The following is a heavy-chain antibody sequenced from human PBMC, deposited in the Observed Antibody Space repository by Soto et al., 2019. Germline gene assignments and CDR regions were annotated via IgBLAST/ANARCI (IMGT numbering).Heavy chain of an antibody. CDR2: ISSIGST. J-gene: IGHJ6*02. Sequence: QVQLQESGPWLVKPSETLSLTCTVSGGSLTTHYWTLIRQPPGKGLEWIGYISSIGSTNYNPSLKSRVSISLDTSRNQFSLKLYSVTAAATAVYYCARGNYHFYNGVDGWGQGTTVTVSS. CDR3: ARGNYHFYNGVDG. CDR1: GGSLTTHY. D-gene: IGHD1-7*01. V-gene: IGHV4-59*11.